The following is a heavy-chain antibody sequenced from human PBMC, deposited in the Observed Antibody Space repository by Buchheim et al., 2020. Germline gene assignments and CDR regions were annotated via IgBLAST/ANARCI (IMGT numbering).Heavy chain of an antibody. J-gene: IGHJ6*03. Sequence: QVQLQQWGAGLLKPSETLSLTCAVYGGSFSGYYWSWIRQPPGKGLEWIGEINHSGSTNYNPSLKSRVTISVDTSKHQFSLKLSSVTAADTAVYYCARGLVYYYYMDVWGKGTT. V-gene: IGHV4-34*01. CDR1: GGSFSGYY. CDR3: ARGLVYYYYMDV. CDR2: INHSGST.